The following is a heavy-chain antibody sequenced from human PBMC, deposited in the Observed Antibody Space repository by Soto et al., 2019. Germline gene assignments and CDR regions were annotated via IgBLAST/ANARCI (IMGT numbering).Heavy chain of an antibody. D-gene: IGHD3-3*01. Sequence: SETLSLTCTVSGGSISSSSYYWGWIRQPPGKGLEWIGSIYYSGSTYYNPSLKSRVTISVDTSKNQFSLKLSSVTAADTAVYYCARHTPPLRFLEWLLRLHYYYYMDVWGKGTTVTVSS. CDR1: GGSISSSSYY. J-gene: IGHJ6*03. V-gene: IGHV4-39*01. CDR3: ARHTPPLRFLEWLLRLHYYYYMDV. CDR2: IYYSGST.